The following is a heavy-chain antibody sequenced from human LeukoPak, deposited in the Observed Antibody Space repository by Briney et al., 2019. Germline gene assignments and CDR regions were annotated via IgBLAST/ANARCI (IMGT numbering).Heavy chain of an antibody. CDR3: ARLNKPGWFDP. CDR2: IYYSGNT. J-gene: IGHJ5*02. Sequence: PSETLSLTCTVSGVSISSSNSYWGWIRQPPGKGLEWIGSIYYSGNTYYNASLKSQVSISIDTSKNQFSLRLNSVTATDTAVYYCARLNKPGWFDPWGQGTLVTVSS. CDR1: GVSISSSNSY. D-gene: IGHD1-14*01. V-gene: IGHV4-39*01.